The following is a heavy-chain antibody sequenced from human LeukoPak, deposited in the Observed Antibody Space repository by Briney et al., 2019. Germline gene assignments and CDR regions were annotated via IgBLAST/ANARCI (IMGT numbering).Heavy chain of an antibody. CDR1: GGTFISYG. J-gene: IGHJ4*02. V-gene: IGHV1-46*01. CDR2: LNPSGSST. Sequence: GASVKVSCKASGGTFISYGISWVRQAPGQGLEWMGILNPSGSSTNYAQKFQGRVTMTRDTSTSTVYMELSSLRSEDTAVYYCAREDGDYPYWGQGTLVTVSS. CDR3: AREDGDYPY. D-gene: IGHD4-17*01.